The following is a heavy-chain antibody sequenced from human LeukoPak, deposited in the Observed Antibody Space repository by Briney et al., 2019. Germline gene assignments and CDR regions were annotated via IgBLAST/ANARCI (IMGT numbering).Heavy chain of an antibody. CDR3: ARDGYGGIDY. Sequence: SETLSLTCTVSSGSISTSNYYWGWVRQPPGEALGWIGNIYHSGSTNYNPSLKSRVTISVDTSKNQFSLKLNSVTAADTAVYYCARDGYGGIDYWGQGILVTVSS. J-gene: IGHJ4*02. CDR1: SGSISTSNYY. V-gene: IGHV4-39*07. CDR2: IYHSGST. D-gene: IGHD4-23*01.